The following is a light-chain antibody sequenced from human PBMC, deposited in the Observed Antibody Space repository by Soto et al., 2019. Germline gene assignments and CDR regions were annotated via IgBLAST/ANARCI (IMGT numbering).Light chain of an antibody. V-gene: IGKV1-33*01. CDR2: GGS. CDR3: QQYDTLPPT. Sequence: DIQMTQSPSSLSASVGDRVTITCQASQAIRNYLHWYHQRPGTAPKLLIYGGSTLETGVPSRFSGRGSAADFTLTSSSLQPEDIATYYCQQYDTLPPTFGGGTKVDIK. CDR1: QAIRNY. J-gene: IGKJ4*01.